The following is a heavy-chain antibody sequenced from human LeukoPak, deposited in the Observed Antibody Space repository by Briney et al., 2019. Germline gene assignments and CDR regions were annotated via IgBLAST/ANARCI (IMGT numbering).Heavy chain of an antibody. J-gene: IGHJ6*03. V-gene: IGHV3-23*01. CDR1: GFTFSSYA. CDR2: ISGSGGST. Sequence: PGGSLRLSCAASGFTFSSYAMSWVRQAPGKELEWVSAISGSGGSTYYADSVKGRFTISRDNSKNTLYLQMNSLRAEDTAVYYCAKDKLMTTYYYYYMDVWGKGTTVTVSS. CDR3: AKDKLMTTYYYYYMDV. D-gene: IGHD2-8*01.